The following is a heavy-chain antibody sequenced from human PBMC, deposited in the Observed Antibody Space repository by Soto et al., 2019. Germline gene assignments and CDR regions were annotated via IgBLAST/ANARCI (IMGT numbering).Heavy chain of an antibody. D-gene: IGHD4-17*01. J-gene: IGHJ4*02. CDR3: AGASTTVTTLEY. Sequence: SETLSLTCAVSGGSISSGGYSWSWIRQPPGKGLEWIGYIYHSGSTYYNPSLKSRVTISVDRSKNQFSLKLSSVTAADTAVYYCAGASTTVTTLEYWGQGPLVTVSS. V-gene: IGHV4-30-2*01. CDR2: IYHSGST. CDR1: GGSISSGGYS.